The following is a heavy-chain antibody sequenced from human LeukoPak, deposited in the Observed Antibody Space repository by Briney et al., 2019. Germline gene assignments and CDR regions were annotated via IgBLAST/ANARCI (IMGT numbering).Heavy chain of an antibody. CDR2: IYYSGST. CDR3: ARPDYYDSSINY. J-gene: IGHJ4*02. CDR1: GGSISSSSYY. D-gene: IGHD3-22*01. V-gene: IGHV4-39*01. Sequence: SETLSLTCTVSGGSISSSSYYWGWIRQPPGKGLEWIGNIYYSGSTYYSPSLKSRVTISVDTSKNQFSQKLSSVTAADTAVYYCARPDYYDSSINYWGQGTLVTVSS.